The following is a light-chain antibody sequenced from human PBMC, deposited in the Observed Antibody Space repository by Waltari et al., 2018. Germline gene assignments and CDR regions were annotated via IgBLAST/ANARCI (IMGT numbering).Light chain of an antibody. CDR2: GNS. V-gene: IGLV1-40*01. CDR1: SSNIGAGYD. CDR3: QSYDSSLSAVV. Sequence: QSVLTQPPSVSGAPGQRVTISCTGSSSNIGAGYDVPWYQQLPGTAPILLIYGNSKRPAGCPDRFAGSKSGTSASLAITGLQAEDEADYYCQSYDSSLSAVVFGGGTKLTVL. J-gene: IGLJ2*01.